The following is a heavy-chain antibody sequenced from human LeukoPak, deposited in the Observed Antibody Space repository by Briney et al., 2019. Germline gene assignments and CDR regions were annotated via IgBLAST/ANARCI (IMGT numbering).Heavy chain of an antibody. CDR3: AKDRIDSGSYYYTDD. D-gene: IGHD3-10*01. V-gene: IGHV3-23*01. Sequence: GGSLRLSXAASGFTFSSHAMSWVRQAPGKGLEWVSGISGSAGYTYYAVSVKGRFTISRDNSRNTLFLQMNSLRVEDTAVYYCAKDRIDSGSYYYTDDWGQGTLVTVSS. CDR2: ISGSAGYT. CDR1: GFTFSSHA. J-gene: IGHJ4*02.